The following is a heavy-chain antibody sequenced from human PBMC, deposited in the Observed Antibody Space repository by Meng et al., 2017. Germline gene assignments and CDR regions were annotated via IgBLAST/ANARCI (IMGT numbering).Heavy chain of an antibody. J-gene: IGHJ4*02. D-gene: IGHD6-19*01. CDR3: AKDFGIAVAGSSVDY. Sequence: GESLKISCAASGFTFDDYTMHWVRQAPGKGLEWVSLISWDGGSTYYADSVKGRFTISRDNNKNSLYLQMNSLRTEDTALYYCAKDFGIAVAGSSVDYWGQGTLVTVSS. CDR2: ISWDGGST. V-gene: IGHV3-43*01. CDR1: GFTFDDYT.